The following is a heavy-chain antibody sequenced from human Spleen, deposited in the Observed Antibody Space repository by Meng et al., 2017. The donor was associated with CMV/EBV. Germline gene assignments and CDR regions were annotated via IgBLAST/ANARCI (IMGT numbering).Heavy chain of an antibody. CDR2: INHSGST. CDR3: ARGWVVAGRPADYYYGVDV. Sequence: SETLSLTCAVYGGSFSGYYWSWIRQPPGKGLEWIGEINHSGSTNYNPSLKSRVTISVDTSKNQFSLKLSSVTAADTAVYYCARGWVVAGRPADYYYGVDVWGQGTTVTVSS. D-gene: IGHD6-6*01. V-gene: IGHV4-34*01. CDR1: GGSFSGYY. J-gene: IGHJ6*02.